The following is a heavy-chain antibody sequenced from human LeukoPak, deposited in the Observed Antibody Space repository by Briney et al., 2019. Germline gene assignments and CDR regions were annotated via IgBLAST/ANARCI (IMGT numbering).Heavy chain of an antibody. V-gene: IGHV1-69*13. CDR3: AVNYGSGIRSESGYYYMDV. Sequence: ASVKVSCKASGYTFTSYYMHWVRQAPGQGLEWMGGIIPIFGTANYAQKFQGRVTITADESTSTAYMELSSLRSEDTAVYYCAVNYGSGIRSESGYYYMDVWGKGTTVTISS. J-gene: IGHJ6*03. D-gene: IGHD3-10*01. CDR1: GYTFTSYY. CDR2: IIPIFGTA.